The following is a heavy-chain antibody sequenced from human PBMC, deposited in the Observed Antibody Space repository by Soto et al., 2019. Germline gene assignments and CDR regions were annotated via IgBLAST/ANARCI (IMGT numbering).Heavy chain of an antibody. CDR1: GYTFTSYG. CDR2: ISAYNGNT. Sequence: GASVKVSCKASGYTFTSYGISWVRQAPGQGLEWMGWISAYNGNTNYAQKLQGRVTMTTDTSTSTAYIELRSLRSDDTAVYYCARSISSTSPGGFDYWGQGTLVTVSS. D-gene: IGHD2-2*01. V-gene: IGHV1-18*01. CDR3: ARSISSTSPGGFDY. J-gene: IGHJ4*02.